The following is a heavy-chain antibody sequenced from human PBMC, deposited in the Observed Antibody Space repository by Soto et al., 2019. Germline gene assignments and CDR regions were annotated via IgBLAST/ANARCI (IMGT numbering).Heavy chain of an antibody. V-gene: IGHV1-3*01. CDR2: INAGNGNT. J-gene: IGHJ4*02. CDR3: AAQVPAAKY. CDR1: GYTFTTYT. D-gene: IGHD2-2*01. Sequence: ASVKVSCKASGYTFTTYTLHWVRQAPGQRLEWMGWINAGNGNTKYSQKFQGRITLTRDTSASTAYMELSSLRSEDPATYYCAAQVPAAKYWGQGTLVTVSS.